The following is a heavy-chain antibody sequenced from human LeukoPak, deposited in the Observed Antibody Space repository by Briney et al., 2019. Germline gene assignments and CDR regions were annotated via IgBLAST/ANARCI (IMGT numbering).Heavy chain of an antibody. CDR3: ARDSKAYCGGDCFPDAFDI. D-gene: IGHD2-21*02. CDR2: ISGSGTTT. J-gene: IGHJ3*02. CDR1: GFTFRNHA. Sequence: GGSLRLSCAASGFTFRNHAMNWVRQTPKKGLEWVSTISGSGTTTYYADSVKGRFTISRDNSKNTMDLQMSSLRAEDTAIYYCARDSKAYCGGDCFPDAFDIWGQGTKVIVSS. V-gene: IGHV3-23*01.